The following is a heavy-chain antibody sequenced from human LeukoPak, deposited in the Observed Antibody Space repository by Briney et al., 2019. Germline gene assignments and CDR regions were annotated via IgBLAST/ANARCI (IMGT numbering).Heavy chain of an antibody. CDR2: INHSGST. J-gene: IGHJ4*02. D-gene: IGHD6-13*01. CDR1: GGSFSGYY. Sequence: SETLSLTRAVYGGSFSGYYWSWIRQPPGKGLEWIGEINHSGSTNYNPSLKSRVTISVDTSKNQFSLKLSSVTAADTAVYYCARGRAIPSVKSSSWSDWGQGTLVTVSS. CDR3: ARGRAIPSVKSSSWSD. V-gene: IGHV4-34*01.